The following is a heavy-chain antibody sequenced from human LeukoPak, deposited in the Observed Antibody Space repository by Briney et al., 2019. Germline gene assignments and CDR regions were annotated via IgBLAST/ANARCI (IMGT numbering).Heavy chain of an antibody. V-gene: IGHV3-7*03. D-gene: IGHD2-2*01. J-gene: IGHJ4*02. CDR1: GFTFSSYW. Sequence: PGGSLRLSCAASGFTFSSYWMNWVRQAPGEGLEWVANIKEDGSGKYFVDSVKGRFTVSRDNAKNSLYLQMNSLRAEDTAVYYCAGSTSWHYFDYWGQGTLVTVSS. CDR3: AGSTSWHYFDY. CDR2: IKEDGSGK.